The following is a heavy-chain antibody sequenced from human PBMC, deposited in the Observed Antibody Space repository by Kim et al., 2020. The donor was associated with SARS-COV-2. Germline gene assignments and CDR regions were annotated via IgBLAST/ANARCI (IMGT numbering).Heavy chain of an antibody. Sequence: GGSLRLSCAASGFTFSSYGMHWVRQAPGKGLEWVAVIWYDGSNKYYADSVKGRFTISRDNSKNTLYLQMNSLRAEDTAVYYCARSITMIVVVDAFDIWGQGTMFTVSS. D-gene: IGHD3-22*01. CDR2: IWYDGSNK. V-gene: IGHV3-33*01. CDR3: ARSITMIVVVDAFDI. J-gene: IGHJ3*02. CDR1: GFTFSSYG.